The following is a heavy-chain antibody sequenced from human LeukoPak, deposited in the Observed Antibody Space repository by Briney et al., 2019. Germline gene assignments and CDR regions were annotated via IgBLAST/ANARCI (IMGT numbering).Heavy chain of an antibody. CDR2: FDPEDGET. CDR1: GYTLTELS. J-gene: IGHJ4*02. D-gene: IGHD3-10*01. Sequence: GASVKVSCKVSGYTLTELSMHWVRQAPGKGLEWMGGFDPEDGETIYAQKFQGRVTMTEDTSTDTAYMELSSLRSEDTAVYYCATITMVRGVNIFNRDYWGQGTLVTVSS. V-gene: IGHV1-24*01. CDR3: ATITMVRGVNIFNRDY.